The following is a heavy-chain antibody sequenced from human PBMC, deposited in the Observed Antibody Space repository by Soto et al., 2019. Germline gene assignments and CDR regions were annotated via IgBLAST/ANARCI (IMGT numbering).Heavy chain of an antibody. CDR3: ARDGPSSGSVPFDY. D-gene: IGHD6-19*01. Sequence: GGSLRLSCAASGFTFSSYSMNWVRQAPGKGLEWVSSISSSSSYIYYADSVKGRFTISRDNAKNSLYLQMNSLRAEDTAVYYCARDGPSSGSVPFDYWGQGTLVTVSS. V-gene: IGHV3-21*01. CDR2: ISSSSSYI. J-gene: IGHJ4*02. CDR1: GFTFSSYS.